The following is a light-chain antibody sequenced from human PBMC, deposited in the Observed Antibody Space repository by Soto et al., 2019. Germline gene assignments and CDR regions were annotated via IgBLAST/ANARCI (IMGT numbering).Light chain of an antibody. J-gene: IGKJ5*01. CDR2: GAS. Sequence: EIVMTQSPATLSVSPGERATLSCRASQSVSSNLAWYQQKPGQAPRLLIYGASTRATGNPARFSGSGSGTEFTLTISSLQSEDFAVYYCQQYNNGLITFGQGTRLEIK. CDR3: QQYNNGLIT. CDR1: QSVSSN. V-gene: IGKV3-15*01.